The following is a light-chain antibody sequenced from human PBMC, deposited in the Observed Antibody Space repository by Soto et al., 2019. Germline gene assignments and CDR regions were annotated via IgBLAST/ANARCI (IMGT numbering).Light chain of an antibody. CDR1: NSNIGSNP. Sequence: QSVLTQPPSASGTPGQRVTISCSGSNSNIGSNPVNWFQQLPGAAPKLLIHSNDQRPSGVPERFSGSESGTSASLLIIGLQSEDEADYYCAARDDSLGGHYVFGPGTKVTVL. J-gene: IGLJ1*01. V-gene: IGLV1-44*01. CDR3: AARDDSLGGHYV. CDR2: SND.